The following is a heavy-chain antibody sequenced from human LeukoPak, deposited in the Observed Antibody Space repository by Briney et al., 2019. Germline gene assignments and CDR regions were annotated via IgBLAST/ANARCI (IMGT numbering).Heavy chain of an antibody. V-gene: IGHV4-39*01. CDR2: IYYSGST. CDR3: ARLGLLVRGSEGFDP. D-gene: IGHD3-10*01. Sequence: PSETLSLTCTVSGASISSSSYYWGWIRQPPGKGLEWIGSIYYSGSTYYNPSLKSRVTISVDSSKNQFSLKLSSVTAADTAVYYCARLGLLVRGSEGFDPWGEGTLVTVAS. J-gene: IGHJ5*02. CDR1: GASISSSSYY.